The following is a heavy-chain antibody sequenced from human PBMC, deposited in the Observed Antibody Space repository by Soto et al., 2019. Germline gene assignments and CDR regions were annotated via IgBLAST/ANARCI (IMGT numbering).Heavy chain of an antibody. Sequence: SESLSLTCAVYGGSFSGYYWSWIRQPPGKGLEWIGEINHSGSTNYNPSLKSRVTISVDTSKNQFSLKLSSVTAADTAVYYCARGRRYSSSWPRSYYFDYWGQGTLVTVS. V-gene: IGHV4-34*01. CDR1: GGSFSGYY. CDR3: ARGRRYSSSWPRSYYFDY. D-gene: IGHD6-13*01. J-gene: IGHJ4*02. CDR2: INHSGST.